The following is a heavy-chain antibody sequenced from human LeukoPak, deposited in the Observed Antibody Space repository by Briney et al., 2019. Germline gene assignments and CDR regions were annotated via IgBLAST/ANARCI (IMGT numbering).Heavy chain of an antibody. CDR2: ISYDGSNK. CDR3: AKDLCSSTSCYIYYYYGMDV. D-gene: IGHD2-2*01. J-gene: IGHJ6*02. Sequence: GRSLRLSCAASGFTFSSYGMHWARQAPGKGLEWVAVISYDGSNKYYADSVKGRFTISRDNSKNTLYLQMNSLRAEDTAVYYCAKDLCSSTSCYIYYYYGMDVWGQGTTVTVSS. V-gene: IGHV3-30*18. CDR1: GFTFSSYG.